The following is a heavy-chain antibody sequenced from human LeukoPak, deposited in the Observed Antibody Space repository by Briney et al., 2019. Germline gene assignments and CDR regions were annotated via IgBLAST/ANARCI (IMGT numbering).Heavy chain of an antibody. V-gene: IGHV3-30*18. Sequence: GGSLRLSCAASGFTFSSYGMHWVRQAPGKGLEWVAVISYDGSNKYYADSVKGRFTISRDNSKNTLYLQMNSLRAEDTAVYYCAKDQAYDSSGYGDYWGQGTLVTVSS. J-gene: IGHJ4*02. D-gene: IGHD3-22*01. CDR1: GFTFSSYG. CDR2: ISYDGSNK. CDR3: AKDQAYDSSGYGDY.